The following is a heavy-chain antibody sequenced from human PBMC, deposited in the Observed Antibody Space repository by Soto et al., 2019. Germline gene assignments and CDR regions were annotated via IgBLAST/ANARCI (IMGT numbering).Heavy chain of an antibody. CDR1: GYTFTSYY. Sequence: ASVKVSCKASGYTFTSYYMHWVRQAPGQGLEWMGIINPSGGSTSYAQRFQGRVTMTRDTSTSTVYMELSSPRSEDTAVYYCARDESQDCSGGSCYFVNHPWFDPWCQGTLVTVSS. CDR2: INPSGGST. V-gene: IGHV1-46*01. J-gene: IGHJ5*02. D-gene: IGHD2-15*01. CDR3: ARDESQDCSGGSCYFVNHPWFDP.